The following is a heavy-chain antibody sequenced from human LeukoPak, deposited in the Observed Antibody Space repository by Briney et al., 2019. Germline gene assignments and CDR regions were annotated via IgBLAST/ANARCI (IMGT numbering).Heavy chain of an antibody. J-gene: IGHJ4*02. D-gene: IGHD5-24*01. CDR1: GFTVSNNY. Sequence: GGSLRLSCAASGFTVSNNYMTWVRQAPGKGLEWASVIYTGGNTNYADSVKGRFTISRDISKNTLYLQMNSLRAEDTAAYFCARDLYTDNSNVWGQGTLVTVSS. V-gene: IGHV3-66*01. CDR2: IYTGGNT. CDR3: ARDLYTDNSNV.